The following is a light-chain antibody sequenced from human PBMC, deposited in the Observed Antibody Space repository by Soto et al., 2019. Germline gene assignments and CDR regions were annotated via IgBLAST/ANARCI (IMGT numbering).Light chain of an antibody. J-gene: IGLJ2*01. V-gene: IGLV6-57*01. CDR3: QSYDADILI. Sequence: NLMLTQPHSVSGSPGKTVTISCTRSSGNIVSNYVQWYQQRPGSSPTTVIFEDDDRPSGVPDRFSASLDTSTNSASLTISGLKPEDEADYYCQSYDADILIFGGGTKLTVL. CDR1: SGNIVSNY. CDR2: EDD.